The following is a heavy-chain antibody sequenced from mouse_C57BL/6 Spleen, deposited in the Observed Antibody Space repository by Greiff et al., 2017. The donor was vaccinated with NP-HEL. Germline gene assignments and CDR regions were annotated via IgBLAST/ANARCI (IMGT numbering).Heavy chain of an antibody. Sequence: VQLKQSGAELVRPGASVKLSCTASGFNIKDDYMHWVKQRPEQGLEWIGWIDPENGDTEYASKFQGKATITADTSSNTAYLQLSSLTSEDTAVYYCTTNWGYAMDYWGQGTSVTVSS. CDR1: GFNIKDDY. V-gene: IGHV14-4*01. CDR2: IDPENGDT. D-gene: IGHD4-1*01. J-gene: IGHJ4*01. CDR3: TTNWGYAMDY.